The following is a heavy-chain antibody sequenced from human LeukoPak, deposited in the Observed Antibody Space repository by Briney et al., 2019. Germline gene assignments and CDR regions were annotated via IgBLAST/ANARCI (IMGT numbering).Heavy chain of an antibody. CDR3: ARSSSSFDAFDI. V-gene: IGHV4-59*07. Sequence: SDTLSLTYTVSGGSIISYYWSWIRQPPGKGLEWIGYIFSSGTTNYNPSLKSRVTMSLDTSKNQFSLKLSSVTAADTAVYYCARSSSSFDAFDIWGQGTMVTVSS. J-gene: IGHJ3*02. CDR2: IFSSGTT. D-gene: IGHD6-13*01. CDR1: GGSIISYY.